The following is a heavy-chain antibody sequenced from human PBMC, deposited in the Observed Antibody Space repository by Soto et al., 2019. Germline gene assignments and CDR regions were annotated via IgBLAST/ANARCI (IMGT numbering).Heavy chain of an antibody. D-gene: IGHD6-13*01. Sequence: SETLSLTCAVYGGSFSGYYWSWIRQPPGKGLEWIGEINHSGSTNYNPSLKSRVTISVDTSKNQFSLKLSSVTAADTAVYYCARAFVGRAAAGTRPYYGMDVWGQGTTVTVSS. CDR3: ARAFVGRAAAGTRPYYGMDV. V-gene: IGHV4-34*01. CDR1: GGSFSGYY. CDR2: INHSGST. J-gene: IGHJ6*02.